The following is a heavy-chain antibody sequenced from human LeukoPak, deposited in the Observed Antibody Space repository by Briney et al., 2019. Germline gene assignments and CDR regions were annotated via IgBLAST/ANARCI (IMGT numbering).Heavy chain of an antibody. V-gene: IGHV4-59*08. CDR3: ARQGGYSYGYSFDY. CDR2: IYYSGST. CDR1: GGSISSYY. Sequence: SETLSLTCTVSGGSISSYYWSWIRQPPGKGLEWIGYIYYSGSTNYNPSLKSRVTISVDTSKNQFSLKLSSVTAADTAVYYCARQGGYSYGYSFDYWGQGTLVTVSS. D-gene: IGHD5-18*01. J-gene: IGHJ4*02.